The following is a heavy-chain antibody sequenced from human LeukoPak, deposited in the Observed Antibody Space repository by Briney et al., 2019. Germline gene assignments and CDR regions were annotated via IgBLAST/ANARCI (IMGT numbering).Heavy chain of an antibody. CDR1: GGSISSYY. D-gene: IGHD2-2*02. J-gene: IGHJ5*02. CDR2: IYYSGST. CDR3: ARADCSSTSCYSQRWFDP. Sequence: SETLSLTCTVSGGSISSYYWSWIRQPPGKGLEWIGYIYYSGSTNYNPSLKSRVTISVDTSKNQFSLKLSSVTAADTAVYYCARADCSSTSCYSQRWFDPWGQGTLVTVSS. V-gene: IGHV4-59*12.